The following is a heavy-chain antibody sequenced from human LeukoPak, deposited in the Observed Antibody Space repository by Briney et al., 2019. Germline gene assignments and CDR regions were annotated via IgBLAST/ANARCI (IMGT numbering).Heavy chain of an antibody. Sequence: SETLSLTCTVSGGSISSSSYYWGWIRQPPGKGLEWIGSIYYSGSTYYNPSLKSRVTISVDTSKNQFSLKLSSVTAADTAVYYCARIADYDFWSGYPLYFDYWGQGTLVTVSS. D-gene: IGHD3-3*01. J-gene: IGHJ4*02. V-gene: IGHV4-39*07. CDR3: ARIADYDFWSGYPLYFDY. CDR2: IYYSGST. CDR1: GGSISSSSYY.